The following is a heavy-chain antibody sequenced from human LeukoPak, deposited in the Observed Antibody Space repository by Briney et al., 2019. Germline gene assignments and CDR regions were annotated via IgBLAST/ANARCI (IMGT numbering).Heavy chain of an antibody. J-gene: IGHJ4*02. Sequence: WASVKVSCKASGYTFTGYYMHWVRQAPGQGLEWMGWINPNSGGTNYAQKFQGRVTMTRDTSISTAYMELSRLRSDDTAVYYCARDDIVVVPAAIHLDYWGQGTLVTVSS. CDR3: ARDDIVVVPAAIHLDY. CDR1: GYTFTGYY. CDR2: INPNSGGT. V-gene: IGHV1-2*02. D-gene: IGHD2-2*01.